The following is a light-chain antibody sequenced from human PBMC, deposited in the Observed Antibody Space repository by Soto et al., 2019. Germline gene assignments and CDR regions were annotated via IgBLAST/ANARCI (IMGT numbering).Light chain of an antibody. CDR3: QQYGSSPPWT. CDR2: GAS. V-gene: IGKV3-20*01. J-gene: IGKJ1*01. CDR1: QSVSSSY. Sequence: EIVLTQSPGTLSLSPGERATLSCRASQSVSSSYLAWYQQKPGQAPRLLNYGASSRATGIPDRFSGSGSGTDFTLTINRLEPEDFAVYYCQQYGSSPPWTFGQGTKVEIK.